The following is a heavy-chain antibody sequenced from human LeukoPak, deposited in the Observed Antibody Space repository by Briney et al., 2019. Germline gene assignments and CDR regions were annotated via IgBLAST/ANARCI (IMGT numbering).Heavy chain of an antibody. CDR1: GYTFSDYY. CDR2: ISAYNGNT. CDR3: ARDEKYGSGSPHY. D-gene: IGHD3-10*01. V-gene: IGHV1-18*04. J-gene: IGHJ4*02. Sequence: TSVKVSCKASGYTFSDYYMHWFRQAPGQGLEWMGWISAYNGNTNYAQKLQGRVTMTTDTSTSTAYMELRSLRSDDTAVYYCARDEKYGSGSPHYWGQGTLVTVSS.